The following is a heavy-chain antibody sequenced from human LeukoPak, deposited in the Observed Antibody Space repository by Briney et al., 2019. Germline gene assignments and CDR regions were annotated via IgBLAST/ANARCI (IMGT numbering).Heavy chain of an antibody. CDR3: ARDVLYCSGGSCYPYYFDY. J-gene: IGHJ4*02. V-gene: IGHV3-48*01. CDR2: ISSSSSTI. D-gene: IGHD2-15*01. Sequence: GGSLRLSCAASGFTFSSYSMNWVRQAPGKGLEWVSYISSSSSTIYYADSVKGRFTISRDNAKNSLYLQMNSLRAEDTVVYYCARDVLYCSGGSCYPYYFDYWGQGTLVTVSS. CDR1: GFTFSSYS.